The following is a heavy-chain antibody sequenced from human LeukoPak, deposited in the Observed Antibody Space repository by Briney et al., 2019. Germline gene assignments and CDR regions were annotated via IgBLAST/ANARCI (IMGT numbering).Heavy chain of an antibody. CDR3: AKGEVVTAMVRGAFDI. CDR2: ISSSSYI. V-gene: IGHV3-21*01. D-gene: IGHD2-21*02. J-gene: IGHJ3*02. Sequence: PGGSLRLSCAASGFTFSSYSMNWVRQAPGKGLEWVSSISSSSYIYCADSVKGRFTISRDNAKNSLYLQMNSLRAEDTAVYYCAKGEVVTAMVRGAFDIWGQGTMVTVSS. CDR1: GFTFSSYS.